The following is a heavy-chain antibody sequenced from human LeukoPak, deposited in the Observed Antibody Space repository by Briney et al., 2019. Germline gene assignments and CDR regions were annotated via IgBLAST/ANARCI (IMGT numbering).Heavy chain of an antibody. CDR3: AKDSTGTDY. Sequence: PGRSLRLSCAASGFTFSSYGMHWVRQAPGKGLEWVAVISYDGSNKYYADSVKGRFTISRDNSKNTLYLQMNSLRAEDTAVYYCAKDSTGTDYWGQGTLDTVSS. J-gene: IGHJ4*02. D-gene: IGHD1-1*01. V-gene: IGHV3-30*18. CDR2: ISYDGSNK. CDR1: GFTFSSYG.